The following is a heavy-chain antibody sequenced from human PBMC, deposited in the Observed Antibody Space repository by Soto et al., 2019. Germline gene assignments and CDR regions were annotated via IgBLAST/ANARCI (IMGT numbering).Heavy chain of an antibody. CDR2: ISYDGSNK. Sequence: QVQLVESGGGVVQPGRSLRLSCAASGFTFSSYGMHWVRQAPGKGLEWVAVISYDGSNKYYADSVKGRFTISRDNSKNTLYLQMNSLRAENTAVYYCAKAGIAVVWNFDLWGRGTLVTVSS. V-gene: IGHV3-30*18. J-gene: IGHJ2*01. CDR1: GFTFSSYG. CDR3: AKAGIAVVWNFDL. D-gene: IGHD6-19*01.